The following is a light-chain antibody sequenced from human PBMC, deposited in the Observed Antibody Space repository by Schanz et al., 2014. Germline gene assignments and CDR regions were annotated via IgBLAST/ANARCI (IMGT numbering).Light chain of an antibody. CDR3: QQFGASPFT. V-gene: IGKV3-20*01. J-gene: IGKJ4*01. CDR2: DAS. CDR1: QSVTNNF. Sequence: EIVLTQSPGTLSLSPGERATLSCRASQSVTNNFLAWYQQKPGQAPRLLIYDASNRATGIPDRFSGSGSGTDFSLTISRLEPEDFAVYFCQQFGASPFTFGGGTKVEIK.